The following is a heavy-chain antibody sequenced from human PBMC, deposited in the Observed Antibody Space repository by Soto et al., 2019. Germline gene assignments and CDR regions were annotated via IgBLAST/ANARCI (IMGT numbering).Heavy chain of an antibody. CDR1: GYTFTNNG. V-gene: IGHV1-18*04. J-gene: IGHJ6*02. CDR3: ARGSTHYNMGV. Sequence: QVQLVQSGGEVRKPGASVKVSCKTSGYTFTNNGINWVRQAPGQGLEWMGWISGYNANTKYAQKFQGRVTLTTDTLRSRAVMELRSLRSDDTAGFYCARGSTHYNMGVWGQGTTVTVSS. D-gene: IGHD1-1*01. CDR2: ISGYNANT.